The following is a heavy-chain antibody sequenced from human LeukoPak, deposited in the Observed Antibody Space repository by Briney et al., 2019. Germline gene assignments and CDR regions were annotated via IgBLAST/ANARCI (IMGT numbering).Heavy chain of an antibody. D-gene: IGHD5-18*01. CDR3: ARMVSYGKIDY. J-gene: IGHJ4*02. Sequence: ASVKVSCKASGYTFTSYDINWVRQATGQGLEWMGWMNPNSGNTGYTQKFQGRVTITRNTSISTAYTELSSLRSEDTAVYYCARMVSYGKIDYWGQGTLVTVSA. V-gene: IGHV1-8*03. CDR2: MNPNSGNT. CDR1: GYTFTSYD.